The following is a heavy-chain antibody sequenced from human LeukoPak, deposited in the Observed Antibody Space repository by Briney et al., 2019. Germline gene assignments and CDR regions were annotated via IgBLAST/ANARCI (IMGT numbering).Heavy chain of an antibody. V-gene: IGHV4-31*11. CDR1: GGSIRNSSFY. D-gene: IGHD3-22*01. CDR3: ARLYDSSGYLDY. CDR2: IYYSGST. Sequence: SETLSITCAVSGGSIRNSSFYWGWIRQPPGKGLEWIGYIYYSGSTYYNPSLKSRVTISVDTSKNQFSLKLSSVTAADTAVYYCARLYDSSGYLDYWGQGTLVTVSS. J-gene: IGHJ4*02.